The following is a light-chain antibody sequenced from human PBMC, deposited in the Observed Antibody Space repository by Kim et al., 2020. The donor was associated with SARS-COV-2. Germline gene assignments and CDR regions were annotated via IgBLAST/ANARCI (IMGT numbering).Light chain of an antibody. CDR1: SSNIGNNA. CDR3: AAWDDSLNGYV. J-gene: IGLJ1*01. V-gene: IGLV1-36*01. Sequence: RPRVTISCSGSSSNIGNNAVNWYQQLPGKAPKLLIYYDDLLPSGVSDRFSGSKSGTSASLAISGLQSEDEADYYCAAWDDSLNGYVFGTGTKVTVL. CDR2: YDD.